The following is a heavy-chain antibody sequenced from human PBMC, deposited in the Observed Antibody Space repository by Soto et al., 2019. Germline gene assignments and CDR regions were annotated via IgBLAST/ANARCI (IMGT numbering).Heavy chain of an antibody. CDR2: ISYDGSNK. CDR1: GFTFGSYA. CDR3: ARDRLRYNWNDFPYYYYGMEV. D-gene: IGHD1-1*01. V-gene: IGHV3-30-3*01. Sequence: GGPLRLSCSASGFTFGSYAMHWVRQAPGKGLEWVAVISYDGSNKYYADSVKGRFTISRDNSKNTLYLQMNSLRAEDTAVYYCARDRLRYNWNDFPYYYYGMEVWGQGTTVTVSS. J-gene: IGHJ6*02.